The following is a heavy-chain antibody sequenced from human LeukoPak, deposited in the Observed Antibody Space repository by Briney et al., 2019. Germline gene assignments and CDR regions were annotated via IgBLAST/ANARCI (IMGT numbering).Heavy chain of an antibody. CDR1: GFTFSSYA. CDR3: AKMDTAMVMIDY. J-gene: IGHJ4*02. D-gene: IGHD5-18*01. Sequence: GGPLRLSCAASGFTFSSYAMSWVRQAPGKGLEWVSAISGSGGSTYYADSVKGRFTISRDNSKNTLYLQMNSLRAEDTAVYYCAKMDTAMVMIDYWGQGTLVTVSS. V-gene: IGHV3-23*01. CDR2: ISGSGGST.